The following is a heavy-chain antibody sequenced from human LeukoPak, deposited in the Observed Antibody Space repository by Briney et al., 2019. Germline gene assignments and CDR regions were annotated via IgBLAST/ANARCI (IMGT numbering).Heavy chain of an antibody. CDR1: GFTFSSYG. Sequence: GGSLRLSCAASGFTFSSYGMHWVRQAPGKGLEWVAFIRYDGSNKYYADSVKGRFAISRDNFKNTLYLQMNSLRAEDTAVYYCARAPPRESSGYYFWGYDYWGQGTLVTVSS. CDR3: ARAPPRESSGYYFWGYDY. J-gene: IGHJ4*02. D-gene: IGHD3-22*01. CDR2: IRYDGSNK. V-gene: IGHV3-30*02.